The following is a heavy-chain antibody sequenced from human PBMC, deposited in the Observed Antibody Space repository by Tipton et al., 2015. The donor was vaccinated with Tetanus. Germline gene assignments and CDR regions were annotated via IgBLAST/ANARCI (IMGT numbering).Heavy chain of an antibody. D-gene: IGHD6-13*01. CDR1: GDYLSDYY. V-gene: IGHV4-34*01. CDR3: ARSISAGSVWPYEH. Sequence: TLSLTCGVFGDYLSDYYWTWVRQPPGKGLEWIGEIHRGGSTNYNPSLKSRVSMSVDTAKNRFSLTLTSVTAADTAVYYCARSISAGSVWPYEHWGQGTLVTVSS. CDR2: IHRGGST. J-gene: IGHJ4*02.